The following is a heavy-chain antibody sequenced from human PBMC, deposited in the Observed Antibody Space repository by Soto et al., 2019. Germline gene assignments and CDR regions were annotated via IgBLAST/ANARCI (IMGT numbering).Heavy chain of an antibody. D-gene: IGHD3-16*01. CDR3: ARDLRGRGRVGPFDY. CDR1: EFSFSSYA. CDR2: ISYDGSSK. Sequence: QMQLVESGGGVVQPGRSLRLSCAASEFSFSSYAMHWVRQAPGKGLEWVAVISYDGSSKYYADSVKDGFTISRDNSKNTLYLQMNSLRPEDTAVYYCARDLRGRGRVGPFDYWGQGTLVTVSS. V-gene: IGHV3-30-3*01. J-gene: IGHJ4*02.